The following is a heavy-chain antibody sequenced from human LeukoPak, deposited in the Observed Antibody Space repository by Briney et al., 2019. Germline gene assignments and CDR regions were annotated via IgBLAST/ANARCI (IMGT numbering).Heavy chain of an antibody. CDR3: AREAEDSSGYLDY. J-gene: IGHJ4*02. CDR1: GYSITSAYY. D-gene: IGHD3-22*01. V-gene: IGHV4-38-2*02. CDR2: IYHSGSS. Sequence: SETLSLTCTVSGYSITSAYYWGWIRQSPGKGLAWIGSIYHSGSSYYNPPLKSRVTISVDTSKNQFSLKLSSVTAADTAVYYCAREAEDSSGYLDYWGQGTLVTVSS.